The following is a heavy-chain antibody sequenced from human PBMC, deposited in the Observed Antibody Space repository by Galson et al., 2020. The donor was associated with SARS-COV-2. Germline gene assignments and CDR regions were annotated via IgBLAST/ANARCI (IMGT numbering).Heavy chain of an antibody. CDR2: ISSSSSYI. J-gene: IGHJ6*02. CDR3: ASFYGWYVDYYYGMDV. Sequence: GGSLRLSCAASGFTFSSYSMNWVRQAPGKGLEWVSSISSSSSYIYYADSVKGRFTISRDNAKNSLYLQMNSLRAEDTAVYYCASFYGWYVDYYYGMDVWGQGTTVTVSS. CDR1: GFTFSSYS. D-gene: IGHD6-19*01. V-gene: IGHV3-21*01.